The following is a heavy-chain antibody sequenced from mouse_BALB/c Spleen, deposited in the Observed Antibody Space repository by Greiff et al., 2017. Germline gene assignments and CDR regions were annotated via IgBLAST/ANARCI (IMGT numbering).Heavy chain of an antibody. J-gene: IGHJ2*01. CDR2: INPGSGGT. Sequence: QVQLQQSGAELVRPGTSVKVSCKASGYAFTNYLIEWVKQRPGQGLEWIGVINPGSGGTNYNEKFKGKATLTADKSSSTAYMQLSSLTSDDSAVSFGARSARIYYDYDAFDYWGQGTTVTVSS. CDR3: ARSARIYYDYDAFDY. V-gene: IGHV1-54*01. CDR1: GYAFTNYL. D-gene: IGHD2-4*01.